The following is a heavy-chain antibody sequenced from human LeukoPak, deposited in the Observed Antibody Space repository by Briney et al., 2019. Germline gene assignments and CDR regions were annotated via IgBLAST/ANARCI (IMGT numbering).Heavy chain of an antibody. CDR2: INHSGIT. V-gene: IGHV4-34*01. CDR1: GGSFSDYY. J-gene: IGHJ3*02. CDR3: ARSDIVVVTASDAFDI. Sequence: SETLSLTCAVYGGSFSDYYWSWIRQPPGKGLEYIGEINHSGITNYNPSLMSRVTISVDKSKNQFSLKLSSVTAADTAVYYCARSDIVVVTASDAFDIWGQGTMVTVSS. D-gene: IGHD2-21*02.